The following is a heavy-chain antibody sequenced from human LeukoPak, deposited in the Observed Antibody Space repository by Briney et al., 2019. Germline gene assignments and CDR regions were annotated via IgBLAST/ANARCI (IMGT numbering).Heavy chain of an antibody. Sequence: PGGSLRLSCAASGFTFSSYAMHWVRQAPGKGLEWVAVISYDGSNKYYADSVKGRFTISRDFSKNTLFLQMNSLTAEDTAIFFCARSYKQRTYFDYWGQGTLVTASS. CDR1: GFTFSSYA. D-gene: IGHD1-26*01. CDR3: ARSYKQRTYFDY. CDR2: ISYDGSNK. V-gene: IGHV3-30-3*01. J-gene: IGHJ4*02.